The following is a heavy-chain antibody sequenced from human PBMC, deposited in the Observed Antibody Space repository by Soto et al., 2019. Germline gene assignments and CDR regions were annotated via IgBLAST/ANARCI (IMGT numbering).Heavy chain of an antibody. D-gene: IGHD6-6*01. J-gene: IGHJ4*02. CDR1: GFTFSSYG. CDR3: AKTPTYSSSENDY. V-gene: IGHV3-30*18. Sequence: GGSLRLSCAASGFTFSSYGMHWVRQAPGKGLEWVAVISYDGSNKYYADSVKGRFTISRDNSKNTLYLQMNSLRAEDTAVYYCAKTPTYSSSENDYWGQGTLVTVSS. CDR2: ISYDGSNK.